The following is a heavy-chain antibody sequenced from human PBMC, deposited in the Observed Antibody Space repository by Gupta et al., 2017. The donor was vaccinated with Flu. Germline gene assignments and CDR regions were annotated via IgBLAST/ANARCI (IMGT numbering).Heavy chain of an antibody. V-gene: IGHV3-73*01. Sequence: IQWVRQASGKGLEWVGRIRDKANTYATAYAASVKGRITVSRNDSKNMAFLQMNNLRTEDTAGYYCARGRLGSVTMDVWGKGTTVTVSS. CDR2: IRDKANTYAT. J-gene: IGHJ6*03. CDR3: ARGRLGSVTMDV. D-gene: IGHD3-10*01.